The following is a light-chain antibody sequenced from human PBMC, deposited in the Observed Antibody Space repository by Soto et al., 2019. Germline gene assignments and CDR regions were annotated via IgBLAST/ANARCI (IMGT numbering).Light chain of an antibody. Sequence: DIQMTQSPSTLSASVGDRVTITCRATQSPGVWLAWYQQKPGKTPRLLIYETSTLETGVPSTFSGSGSGTEFTLTISSLQADDFATYYCQQYASNQGTFGQGTKVEIK. V-gene: IGKV1-5*03. CDR2: ETS. CDR3: QQYASNQGT. J-gene: IGKJ1*01. CDR1: QSPGVW.